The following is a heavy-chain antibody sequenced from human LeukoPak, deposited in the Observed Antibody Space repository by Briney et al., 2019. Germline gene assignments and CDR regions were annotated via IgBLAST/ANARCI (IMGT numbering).Heavy chain of an antibody. CDR2: IIPIFGTA. Sequence: SVKVSCKASGGTFSSYAISWVRQVPGQGLEWMGGIIPIFGTANYAQKFQGRVTITADESTSTAYMELSSLRSEDTAVYYCARGRPRVTMVRGRPSGGMDVWGQGTTVTVSS. CDR1: GGTFSSYA. D-gene: IGHD3-10*01. J-gene: IGHJ6*02. V-gene: IGHV1-69*13. CDR3: ARGRPRVTMVRGRPSGGMDV.